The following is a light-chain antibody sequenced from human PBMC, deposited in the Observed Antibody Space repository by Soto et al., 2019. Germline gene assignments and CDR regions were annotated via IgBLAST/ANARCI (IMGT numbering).Light chain of an antibody. V-gene: IGLV2-14*01. Sequence: QSALTQPASVSGSPGQSITISCTGTSSDVGGYNYVSWYQQHPGKAPKLMIYDVSNRPSGVSNRFSGSKSGNTASLTISGFQAEDEADYYCSSYTSSRTGLFGGGTKLTVL. CDR3: SSYTSSRTGL. CDR1: SSDVGGYNY. J-gene: IGLJ2*01. CDR2: DVS.